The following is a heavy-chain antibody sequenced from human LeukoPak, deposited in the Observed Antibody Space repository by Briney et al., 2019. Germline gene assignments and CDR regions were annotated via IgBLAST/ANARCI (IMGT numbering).Heavy chain of an antibody. V-gene: IGHV3-74*03. J-gene: IGHJ6*02. D-gene: IGHD2/OR15-2a*01. Sequence: GGSLRLSCAASGFTFIDYDMHWVRQAPGKGLVWVSGINRDGSTTTYADSVKGRFTVSRDNAKNTLYLQMNSLRAEDTAVYYCARGNYYGMDVWGQGTTVTVSS. CDR1: GFTFIDYD. CDR3: ARGNYYGMDV. CDR2: INRDGSTT.